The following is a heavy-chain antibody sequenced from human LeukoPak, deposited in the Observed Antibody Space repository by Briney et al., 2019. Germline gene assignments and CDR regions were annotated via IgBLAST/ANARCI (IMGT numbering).Heavy chain of an antibody. V-gene: IGHV3-53*05. CDR1: GFTVSGNY. J-gene: IGHJ4*02. D-gene: IGHD3-22*01. CDR2: IYSDGST. Sequence: GGSLRLSCAASGFTVSGNYMTWVRQAPGKGLEWVSVIYSDGSTYYADSVKGRFTISRDNSKNTLYLQMNSLRAEDTAVYYCAREGYYYDSSGFLDYWGQGTLVTVSS. CDR3: AREGYYYDSSGFLDY.